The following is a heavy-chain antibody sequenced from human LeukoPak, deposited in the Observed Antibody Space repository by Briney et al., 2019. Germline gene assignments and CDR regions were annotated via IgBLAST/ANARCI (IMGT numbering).Heavy chain of an antibody. J-gene: IGHJ5*02. CDR2: IWYDGSNK. D-gene: IGHD6-6*01. Sequence: PGGSLRLSCAASGFTFSSYGMHWVRQAPGKGLEWVAVIWYDGSNKYYADSVKGRFTISRDNSKNTLYLQMNSLRAEDTAVYYWARGPCRSNFDPWGQGTLVTVSS. V-gene: IGHV3-33*01. CDR1: GFTFSSYG. CDR3: ARGPCRSNFDP.